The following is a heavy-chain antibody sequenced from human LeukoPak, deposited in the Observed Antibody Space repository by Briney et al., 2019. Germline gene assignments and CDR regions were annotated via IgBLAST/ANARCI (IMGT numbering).Heavy chain of an antibody. CDR2: IYSGGIA. CDR1: GLTVSSNC. J-gene: IGHJ4*02. CDR3: ARRAGDYSHPYDY. D-gene: IGHD3-22*01. V-gene: IGHV3-53*01. Sequence: TGGSLRLSCTASGLTVSSNCMSWVRQAPGKGLEWVSFIYSGGIAYYADSVKGRFTISRDNSKNTFHLQMNSLRAEDTAVYYCARRAGDYSHPYDYWGQGTLVTVSS.